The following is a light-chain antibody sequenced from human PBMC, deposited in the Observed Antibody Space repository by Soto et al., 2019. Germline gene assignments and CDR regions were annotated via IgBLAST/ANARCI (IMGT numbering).Light chain of an antibody. CDR2: DVS. Sequence: QCVLTQPASVSGSPGQSITISCTGTSSDVGGYNYASWYQHHPGKAPKLMIFDVSNRPSGVSNRFSGSKSGNTASLTISGLQPEDEADYYCSSYTTSNTRQIVFGTGTKVTVL. CDR1: SSDVGGYNY. CDR3: SSYTTSNTRQIV. V-gene: IGLV2-14*03. J-gene: IGLJ1*01.